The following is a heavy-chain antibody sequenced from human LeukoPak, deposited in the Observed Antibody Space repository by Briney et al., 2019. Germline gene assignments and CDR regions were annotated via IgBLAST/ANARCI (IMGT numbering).Heavy chain of an antibody. D-gene: IGHD5-24*01. CDR1: GGSISSYY. CDR2: IYYSGST. V-gene: IGHV4-59*01. CDR3: ARSRDGYNRARFDY. J-gene: IGHJ4*02. Sequence: SETLSLTCAVSGGSISSYYWSWIRQPPGKGLEWIGYIYYSGSTNYNPSLKSRVTISVDTSKNQFSLKLSSVTAADTAVYHCARSRDGYNRARFDYWGQGTLVTVSS.